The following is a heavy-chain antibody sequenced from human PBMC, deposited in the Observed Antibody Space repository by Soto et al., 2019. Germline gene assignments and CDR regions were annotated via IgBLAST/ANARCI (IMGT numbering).Heavy chain of an antibody. CDR2: IWCDGSNK. Sequence: GGSLRPSCAASGFTFSSYGMHWVRQAPGKGLEWVAVIWCDGSNKYYADSVKGRFTISRDNSKNTLYLQMNSLRAEDTAVYYCARSQETPIAALLDAFDIWGKGTTVTVSS. D-gene: IGHD6-6*01. J-gene: IGHJ3*02. V-gene: IGHV3-33*01. CDR3: ARSQETPIAALLDAFDI. CDR1: GFTFSSYG.